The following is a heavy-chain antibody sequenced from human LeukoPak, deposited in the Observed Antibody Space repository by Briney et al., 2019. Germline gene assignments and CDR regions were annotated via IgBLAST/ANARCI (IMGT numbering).Heavy chain of an antibody. CDR2: ISSSSSTI. J-gene: IGHJ4*02. CDR1: GFTFSSYS. D-gene: IGHD3-10*01. Sequence: GGSLRLSCAASGFTFSSYSMNWVRQAPGKGLEWVSYISSSSSTIYYADSVKGRFTISRDNAKNSLCLQMNSLRAEDTAVYYCARDIVLLDYWGQGTLVTVSS. V-gene: IGHV3-48*01. CDR3: ARDIVLLDY.